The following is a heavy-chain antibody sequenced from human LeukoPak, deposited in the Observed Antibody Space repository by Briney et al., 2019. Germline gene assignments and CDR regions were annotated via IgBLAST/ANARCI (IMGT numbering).Heavy chain of an antibody. D-gene: IGHD6-13*01. V-gene: IGHV4-39*07. CDR2: IYYSGST. CDR1: GGSISSSSYY. Sequence: SETLSLTCTVSGGSISSSSYYWGWIRQPPGKGLEWIGSIYYSGSTYYNPSLKSRVTTSVDTSKNQFSLKLSSVTAADTAVYYCARDLRGSIAAAAWGQGTLVTVSS. J-gene: IGHJ5*02. CDR3: ARDLRGSIAAAA.